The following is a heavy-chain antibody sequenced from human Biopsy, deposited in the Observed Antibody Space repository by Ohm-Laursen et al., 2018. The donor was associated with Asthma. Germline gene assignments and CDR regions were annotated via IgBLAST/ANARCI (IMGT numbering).Heavy chain of an antibody. J-gene: IGHJ6*02. V-gene: IGHV1-2*06. CDR2: IDPNSGGT. Sequence: SVKVSCKASGYPFTDYYVHWVRQAPGQGLEWMGRIDPNSGGTNIAQKFQGRVTISADIFTKTAYLEVSSLRSDDTAVYYCASPSSSREILYYYYNMDIWGQGTTVTV. CDR3: ASPSSSREILYYYYNMDI. D-gene: IGHD6-13*01. CDR1: GYPFTDYY.